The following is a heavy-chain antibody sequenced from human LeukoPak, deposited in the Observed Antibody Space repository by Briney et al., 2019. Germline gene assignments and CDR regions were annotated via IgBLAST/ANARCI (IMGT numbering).Heavy chain of an antibody. D-gene: IGHD2-15*01. CDR2: ISYDGSNK. J-gene: IGHJ6*02. Sequence: GGSLRLSCAASGFTFSSYAMHWVRQDPGKGLEWVAVISYDGSNKYYADSVKGRFTISRDNSKNTLYLQMNRLRAEDTAIYYCAREWGYGCGGECFSGIQAYYGMDVWGQGTTVTVSS. CDR1: GFTFSSYA. V-gene: IGHV3-30*14. CDR3: AREWGYGCGGECFSGIQAYYGMDV.